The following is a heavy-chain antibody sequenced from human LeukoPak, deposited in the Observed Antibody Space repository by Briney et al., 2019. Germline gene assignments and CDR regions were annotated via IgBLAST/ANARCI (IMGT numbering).Heavy chain of an antibody. D-gene: IGHD3-9*01. J-gene: IGHJ6*03. V-gene: IGHV1-18*01. CDR3: ARGITIFRLSYYYYMDV. CDR2: ISAYNGYK. Sequence: AASVKVSCKASGYSFTNYGITWVRQAPGQGLEWMGWISAYNGYKNYAQKFQGRVTITADESTSTAYMELSSLRSEDTAVYYCARGITIFRLSYYYYMDVWGKGTTVTISS. CDR1: GYSFTNYG.